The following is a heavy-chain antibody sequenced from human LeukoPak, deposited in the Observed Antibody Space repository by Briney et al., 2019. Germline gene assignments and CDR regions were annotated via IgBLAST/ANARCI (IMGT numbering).Heavy chain of an antibody. V-gene: IGHV3-33*01. D-gene: IGHD2-21*02. CDR2: IWYDGSNK. J-gene: IGHJ5*02. CDR3: AREWVTNWFDP. Sequence: GGSLRPSCAASGFTFSSYGMHWVRQAPGKGLEWVAVIWYDGSNKYYADSVKGRFTISRDNSKNTLYLQMNSLRAEDTAVYYCAREWVTNWFDPWGQGTLVTVSS. CDR1: GFTFSSYG.